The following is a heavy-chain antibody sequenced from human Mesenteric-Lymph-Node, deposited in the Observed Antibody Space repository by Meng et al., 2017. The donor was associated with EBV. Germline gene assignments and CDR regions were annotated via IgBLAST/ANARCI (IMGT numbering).Heavy chain of an antibody. D-gene: IGHD2-15*01. CDR2: ISDSSSNI. CDR3: ARDLYVVVAAAGHNLFDP. Sequence: EVQLVESGGXLVKPGGXLRLSCAASGFTFSDYSMNWVRHAPGKGLEWVSYISDSSSNINYADSVKGRFTISRDNAKNSLYLQMNSLRPEDTATYYCARDLYVVVAAAGHNLFDPWGQGTLVTVSS. J-gene: IGHJ5*02. V-gene: IGHV3-21*01. CDR1: GFTFSDYS.